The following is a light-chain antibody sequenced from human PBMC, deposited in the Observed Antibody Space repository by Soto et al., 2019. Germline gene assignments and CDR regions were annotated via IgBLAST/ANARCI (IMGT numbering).Light chain of an antibody. CDR1: QSVGSNY. V-gene: IGKV3-20*01. J-gene: IGKJ2*01. CDR2: GAS. CDR3: QQYGASPIYT. Sequence: EIVLTQSPGTLSLSPGERATLSCRASQSVGSNYLAWYQQKPGQAPRLLIYGASSRATGTPDRFSGSGSGTDFTLSISRLEPEDFAVYYCQQYGASPIYTFGQGTKLEIK.